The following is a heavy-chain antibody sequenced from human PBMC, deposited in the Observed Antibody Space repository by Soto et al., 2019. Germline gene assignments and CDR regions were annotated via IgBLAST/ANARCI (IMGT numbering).Heavy chain of an antibody. J-gene: IGHJ4*02. Sequence: SETLSLTCTVSGGSIRSYYWSWIRQPPGKGLEWIGHIYYSGSTHYNPSLKSRVTISVDTSKNQFSLKLSSVTAADTAVYYCARRGDILTGYFYFAYWGQGALVTVSS. D-gene: IGHD3-9*01. V-gene: IGHV4-59*01. CDR2: IYYSGST. CDR1: GGSIRSYY. CDR3: ARRGDILTGYFYFAY.